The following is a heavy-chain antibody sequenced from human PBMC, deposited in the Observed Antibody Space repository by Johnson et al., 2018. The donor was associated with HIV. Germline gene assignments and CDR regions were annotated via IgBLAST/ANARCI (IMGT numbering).Heavy chain of an antibody. CDR3: PRETNSAMAGDAFDI. V-gene: IGHV3-13*01. CDR1: RFTFSSND. CDR2: IGPGGDT. J-gene: IGHJ3*02. D-gene: IGHD5-18*01. Sequence: QLVESGGGLVQPGGSLRLSCAASRFTFSSNDMHWVRQATGKGLEWVSTIGPGGDTYYPGSVKGRFTISREHAKNTLYLQMNSLRAEDTAVYYCPRETNSAMAGDAFDIWGQGTMVTVSS.